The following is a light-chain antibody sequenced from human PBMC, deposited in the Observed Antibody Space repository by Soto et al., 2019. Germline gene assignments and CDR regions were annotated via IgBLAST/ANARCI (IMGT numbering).Light chain of an antibody. CDR3: SSYTSSSTWV. CDR2: EVS. V-gene: IGLV2-14*01. Sequence: QSALTQPASVSGSPGQSITISCSGTSSDVGGYNYVSWYQQYPGKVPKVMIYEVSSRPSGVSSRFSGSKSGNTASLTISGLQAEDEADYYCSSYTSSSTWVFGRGTKLTVL. CDR1: SSDVGGYNY. J-gene: IGLJ3*02.